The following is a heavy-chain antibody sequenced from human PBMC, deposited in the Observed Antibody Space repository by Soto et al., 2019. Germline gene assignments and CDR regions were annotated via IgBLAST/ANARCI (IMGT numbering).Heavy chain of an antibody. Sequence: EVQLVESGGGLVQPGGSLKLSCAASGFSFSDSAMHWVRQASGKGLEWVGRIRSKSNNYATEYHASVKGRFTISRDDSKNTAYLQMNSLKTEDTAFYYGTRHLVDFWGQGTLVTVSS. V-gene: IGHV3-73*01. CDR2: IRSKSNNYAT. CDR1: GFSFSDSA. J-gene: IGHJ4*02. CDR3: TRHLVDF.